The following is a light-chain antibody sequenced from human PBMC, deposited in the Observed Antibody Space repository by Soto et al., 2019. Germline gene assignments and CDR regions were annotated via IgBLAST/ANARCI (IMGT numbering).Light chain of an antibody. CDR3: QQYIDWPPGT. J-gene: IGKJ1*01. CDR1: QSVSSS. Sequence: EIVVTKSPATLSVSPGDRVTLSCRASQSVSSSLAWYQQRPCQAPRLLIYDTSTRAAGISARFSGSGSGTEFTLTISSLQSEDFAVYYCQQYIDWPPGTFGQGTAVEIK. V-gene: IGKV3-15*01. CDR2: DTS.